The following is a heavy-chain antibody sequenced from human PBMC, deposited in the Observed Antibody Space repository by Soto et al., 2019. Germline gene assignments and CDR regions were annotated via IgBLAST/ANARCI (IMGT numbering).Heavy chain of an antibody. V-gene: IGHV4-59*08. CDR1: GGSISSYY. CDR2: IYYSGST. D-gene: IGHD5-12*01. Sequence: PSETLSLTCTVSGGSISSYYWSWIRQPPGKGLEWIGYIYYSGSTNYNPSLKSRVPISVDTSKNQFSLKLSSVTAADTAVYYCARRWGYTFDYWGQGTLVTVSS. J-gene: IGHJ4*02. CDR3: ARRWGYTFDY.